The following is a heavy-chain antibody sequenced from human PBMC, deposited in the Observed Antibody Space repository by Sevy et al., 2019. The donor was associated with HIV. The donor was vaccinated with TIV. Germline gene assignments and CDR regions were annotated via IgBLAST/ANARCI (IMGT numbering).Heavy chain of an antibody. CDR2: IHISGST. J-gene: IGHJ4*02. CDR1: GGSISDYY. V-gene: IGHV4-4*07. CDR3: ARGPQSCNSVSCYSALS. Sequence: WETLSLTCTVSGGSISDYYWTWIRQPAGKVLEWLGRIHISGSTEYNPSLKSRVSMSLDTSKNTFSLKLTSMTAADTAVYYCARGPQSCNSVSCYSALSWGQGILVTVSS. D-gene: IGHD2-15*01.